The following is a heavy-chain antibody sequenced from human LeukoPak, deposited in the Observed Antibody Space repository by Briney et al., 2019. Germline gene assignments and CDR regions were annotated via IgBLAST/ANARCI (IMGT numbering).Heavy chain of an antibody. D-gene: IGHD6-6*01. J-gene: IGHJ3*02. V-gene: IGHV3-30*02. Sequence: GGSLRLSCAASGFTFSSYGMHWVRQAPGKGLEWVAFIRYDGSNKYYADSVKGRFTISRDNSKNTLYLQMNSLRAEDTAVYYCARDLGPHSSSPNSGAFDIWGQGTMVTVSS. CDR3: ARDLGPHSSSPNSGAFDI. CDR2: IRYDGSNK. CDR1: GFTFSSYG.